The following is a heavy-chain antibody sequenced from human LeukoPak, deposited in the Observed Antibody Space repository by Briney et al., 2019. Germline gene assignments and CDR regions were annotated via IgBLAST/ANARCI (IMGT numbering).Heavy chain of an antibody. CDR2: GDPEDGET. J-gene: IGHJ4*02. V-gene: IGHV1-69-2*01. CDR1: GYTFTDSY. D-gene: IGHD6-19*01. CDR3: ATSEYSSGWYATDY. Sequence: ASVKVSCKVSGYTFTDSYMHWGQHAPGKGLEWVGLGDPEDGETIYAEKFQGRVTITADTSTDTAYMELSSLRSEDTAVYYCATSEYSSGWYATDYWGQGTLVTVSS.